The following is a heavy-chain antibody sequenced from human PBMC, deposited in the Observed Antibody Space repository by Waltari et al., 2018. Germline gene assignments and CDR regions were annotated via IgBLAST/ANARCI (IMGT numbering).Heavy chain of an antibody. CDR1: GASVSSSY. CDR3: VKTARSLDY. J-gene: IGHJ4*02. CDR2: IYYNGDI. V-gene: IGHV4-59*02. Sequence: QVQLQESGPGLVKHSETLSLSCSVSGASVSSSYWSWIRQPPGKGLEYICYIYYNGDINYNPSLKIRVTMSLDTSNNQLSLSLTSVTAADTGLYYCVKTARSLDYWGQGILVTVSS.